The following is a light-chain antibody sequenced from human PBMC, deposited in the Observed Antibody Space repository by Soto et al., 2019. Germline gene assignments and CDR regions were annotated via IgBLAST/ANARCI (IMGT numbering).Light chain of an antibody. CDR3: QQYYSTPWT. CDR1: QSVLYSSNNKNY. CDR2: WAS. J-gene: IGKJ1*01. V-gene: IGKV4-1*01. Sequence: DSSLTQSPDSLAVSLGERATINCKSSQSVLYSSNNKNYLAWYQQKPGQPPKLLIYWASTRESGVPDRFSGSGSGTDFTLTISSLQAEDVAVYYCQQYYSTPWTFGQGTKVDI.